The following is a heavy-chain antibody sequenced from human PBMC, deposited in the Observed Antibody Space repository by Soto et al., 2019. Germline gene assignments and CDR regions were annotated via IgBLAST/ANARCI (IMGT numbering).Heavy chain of an antibody. CDR3: ALMPGVGMDV. CDR1: GYTFTGYY. J-gene: IGHJ6*02. CDR2: INPNSGGT. D-gene: IGHD2-2*01. Sequence: QVQLVQSGAEVKKPGASVKVSCKASGYTFTGYYIHWVRQTPGPGLEWMGWINPNSGGTNYAQKFQGRVTMTRDTSINTAYMEVSRLRSDDTAVYYCALMPGVGMDVWGQGTTVTVSS. V-gene: IGHV1-2*02.